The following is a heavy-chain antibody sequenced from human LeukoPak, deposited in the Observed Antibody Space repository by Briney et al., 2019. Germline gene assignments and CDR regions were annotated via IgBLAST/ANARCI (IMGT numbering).Heavy chain of an antibody. CDR2: IYSSGST. D-gene: IGHD6-6*01. J-gene: IGHJ5*02. CDR3: ARHLIREEYSSSSVGFDP. Sequence: SETLSLTCTVSGGSISSYYWSWIRQPAGNRLEWIGRIYSSGSTNYNPSLKSRVTISVDTSKNQLSLKLRSVTAADTALYYCARHLIREEYSSSSVGFDPWGQGTLVTVSS. V-gene: IGHV4-4*07. CDR1: GGSISSYY.